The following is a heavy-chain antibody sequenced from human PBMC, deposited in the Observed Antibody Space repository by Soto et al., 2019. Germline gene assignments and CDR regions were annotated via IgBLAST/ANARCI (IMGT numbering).Heavy chain of an antibody. V-gene: IGHV3-15*05. CDR2: IKSKRDGATT. J-gene: IGHJ4*02. CDR3: TTDELE. Sequence: EVQLVESGGGLVKPGGSLRLSCAASGFSFTNGWMSWVRQAPGKGPEWVGRIKSKRDGATTDYAAPVTGRFTISREDSQHMLYLHMDSLKMEDTAVYYCTTDELEWGQGTRVSISS. D-gene: IGHD3-3*01. CDR1: GFSFTNGW.